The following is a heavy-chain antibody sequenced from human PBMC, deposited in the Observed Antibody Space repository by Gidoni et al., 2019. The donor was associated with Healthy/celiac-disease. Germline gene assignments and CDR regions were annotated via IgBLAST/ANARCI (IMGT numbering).Heavy chain of an antibody. V-gene: IGHV1-58*01. J-gene: IGHJ6*02. CDR1: GFTFTSSA. Sequence: QMQLVQSGPDMKKPATSETVSCKASGFTFTSSAVQWVRQARGQRLEWIGWIVVGSGNTNYAQKFQERVTITRDMSTSTAYMELSSLRSEDTAVYYCAADRGTTSANGMDVWGQGTTVTVSS. CDR3: AADRGTTSANGMDV. CDR2: IVVGSGNT. D-gene: IGHD4-4*01.